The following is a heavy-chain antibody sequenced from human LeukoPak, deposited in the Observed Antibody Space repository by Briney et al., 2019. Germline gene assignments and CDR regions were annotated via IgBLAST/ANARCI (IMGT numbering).Heavy chain of an antibody. CDR1: GFTFSSYW. V-gene: IGHV3-74*01. CDR3: ARAPSEIGGYYPEYFRR. D-gene: IGHD3-22*01. CDR2: IKSDGST. J-gene: IGHJ1*01. Sequence: GGSLRLSCAASGFTFSSYWMHWVRQAPGKGLVWVSRIKSDGSTRYADSVKGRFTISRDNAKNTVSLQMNGLRAEDTGVYYCARAPSEIGGYYPEYFRRWGQGTLVTVSP.